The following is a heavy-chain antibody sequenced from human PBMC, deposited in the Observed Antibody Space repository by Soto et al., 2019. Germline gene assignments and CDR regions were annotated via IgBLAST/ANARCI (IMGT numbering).Heavy chain of an antibody. D-gene: IGHD5-18*01. CDR3: AHRGGGSGGYSYGY. V-gene: IGHV2-5*02. CDR2: IYWDDDN. J-gene: IGHJ4*02. Sequence: QITLKESGPTLVKPTQTLTLTCTFSGFSLSTSGVGVGWIRQPPGKALEWLALIYWDDDNRYSPSLKSRLTITKDPSKNLVVLTMTNMDPVDTATYYCAHRGGGSGGYSYGYWGQGTLVTVSS. CDR1: GFSLSTSGVG.